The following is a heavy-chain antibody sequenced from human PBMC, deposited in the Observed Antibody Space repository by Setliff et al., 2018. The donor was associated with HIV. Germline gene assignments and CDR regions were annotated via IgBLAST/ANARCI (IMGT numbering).Heavy chain of an antibody. V-gene: IGHV1-18*01. D-gene: IGHD6-13*01. J-gene: IGHJ4*02. Sequence: ASVKVSCKASGYTFTSFGISWVRQAPGQGLEWMGRISAYNGNTDHAQRLQGRVTMTTDTSTRTAYMELRSLRSDDTAVYYCARQSTVAAAGFDFWGQGTLVTVSS. CDR3: ARQSTVAAAGFDF. CDR1: GYTFTSFG. CDR2: ISAYNGNT.